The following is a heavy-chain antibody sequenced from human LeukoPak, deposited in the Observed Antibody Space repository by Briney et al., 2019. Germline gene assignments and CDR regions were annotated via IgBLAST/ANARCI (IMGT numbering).Heavy chain of an antibody. CDR1: GFTVSSNY. CDR2: IYIGGST. Sequence: GGSLRLSCAAPGFTVSSNYMSWVRQAPGKGLEWVSVIYIGGSTYYADSVKGRFTISRDNSKNTLYLQMNSLRAEDTAVYYCARAPYGDYGLYCFDYWGQGTLVTVSS. V-gene: IGHV3-66*02. CDR3: ARAPYGDYGLYCFDY. J-gene: IGHJ4*02. D-gene: IGHD4-17*01.